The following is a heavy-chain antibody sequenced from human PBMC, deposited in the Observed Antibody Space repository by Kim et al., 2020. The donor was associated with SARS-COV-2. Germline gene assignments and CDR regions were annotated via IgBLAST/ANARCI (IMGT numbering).Heavy chain of an antibody. V-gene: IGHV3-23*01. J-gene: IGHJ4*02. Sequence: GGSLRLSCAASGLIFSSYAMSWVRRAPGKGLEWVSTIVGSGESIFYADSAKGRFTISRDNSRSTLYLQMNSLGAEDTAVYFCAKGPYSGRQYYFDNWGQG. CDR1: GLIFSSYA. CDR3: AKGPYSGRQYYFDN. D-gene: IGHD1-26*01. CDR2: IVGSGESI.